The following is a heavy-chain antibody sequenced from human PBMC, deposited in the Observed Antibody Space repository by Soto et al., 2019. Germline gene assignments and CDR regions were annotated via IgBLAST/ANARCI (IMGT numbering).Heavy chain of an antibody. J-gene: IGHJ5*02. V-gene: IGHV1-8*01. Sequence: QVQLVQSGAEVKKPGASVKVSCKASGYTFTSYDINWVRQATGRGLEYMGWMNPNSGNTGYVQKFQGRVTMTRNTSIXTXYXXLSRLRSEDTAVYYRARGHPGLCSGVSCYSGWFDPWGQGTLVTVSS. CDR3: ARGHPGLCSGVSCYSGWFDP. D-gene: IGHD2-15*01. CDR1: GYTFTSYD. CDR2: MNPNSGNT.